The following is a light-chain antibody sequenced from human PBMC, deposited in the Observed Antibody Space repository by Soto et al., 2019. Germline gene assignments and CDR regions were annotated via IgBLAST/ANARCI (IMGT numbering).Light chain of an antibody. J-gene: IGKJ1*01. V-gene: IGKV3-15*01. CDR2: GAF. CDR1: QSVSSN. Sequence: EIMLTQSPATLSSSPGERATLSCRASQSVSSNLAWYQQKPGQAPRLLIHGAFTRATGIPARFSGSGSGTEFTLTISSLQSEDFAVYYCQQYNNWPWTFGQGTKVDIK. CDR3: QQYNNWPWT.